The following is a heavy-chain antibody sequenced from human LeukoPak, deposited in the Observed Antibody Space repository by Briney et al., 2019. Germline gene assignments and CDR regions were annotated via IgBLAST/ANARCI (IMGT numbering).Heavy chain of an antibody. CDR2: IYSSGSRGIT. V-gene: IGHV4-59*12. J-gene: IGHJ4*02. CDR1: GGSLSGSY. D-gene: IGHD5-12*01. CDR3: ATGYSGYEFDY. Sequence: SWTLSLTCTVSGGSLSGSYWSWIRQPPGNQLEWIGYIYSSGSRGITTYTPSLKSRVTISVDTSKNQFSLTLSSVTAADTAVYYCATGYSGYEFDYWGQGTLVTVSS.